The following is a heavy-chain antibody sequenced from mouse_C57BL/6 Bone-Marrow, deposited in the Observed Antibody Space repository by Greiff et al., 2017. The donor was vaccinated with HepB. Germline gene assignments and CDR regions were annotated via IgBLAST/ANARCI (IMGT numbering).Heavy chain of an antibody. J-gene: IGHJ4*01. V-gene: IGHV14-4*01. D-gene: IGHD1-1*01. Sequence: VQLQQSGAELVRPGASVKLSCTASGFNIKDDYMHWVKQRPEQGLEWIGWIGPENGDTEYASKFQGKATITADTSSNTAYLQLSSLTSEYTAVYYFTTWCYYDGSIPYARDYWDQGTAVTVSA. CDR3: TTWCYYDGSIPYARDY. CDR1: GFNIKDDY. CDR2: IGPENGDT.